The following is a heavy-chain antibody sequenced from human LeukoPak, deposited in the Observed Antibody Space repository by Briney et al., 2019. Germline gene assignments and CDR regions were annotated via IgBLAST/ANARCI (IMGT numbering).Heavy chain of an antibody. CDR2: IYYSGST. Sequence: SETLSLTCTVSGGSISSYYWSWIRQPPGKGLEWIGYIYYSGSTNYNPSLKSRVTISVDTPKNQFSLKLSSVTAADTAVYYCARTYYDILTGYYPVYYFDYWGQGTLVTVSS. V-gene: IGHV4-59*01. CDR1: GGSISSYY. J-gene: IGHJ4*02. D-gene: IGHD3-9*01. CDR3: ARTYYDILTGYYPVYYFDY.